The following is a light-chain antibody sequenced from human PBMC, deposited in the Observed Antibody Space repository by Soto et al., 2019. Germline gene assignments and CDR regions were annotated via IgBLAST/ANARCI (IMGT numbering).Light chain of an antibody. V-gene: IGKV3-15*01. CDR1: QSVSTN. J-gene: IGKJ4*01. Sequence: ETVMTQSPATLSVSPGERATLSCGASQSVSTNLAWYQQKPGKVHRLLIYGASTRASDIPARFSGSGSGTEFTLTISSLQSEDFAVYYCQQYNEWPLTFGGGTKVEIE. CDR3: QQYNEWPLT. CDR2: GAS.